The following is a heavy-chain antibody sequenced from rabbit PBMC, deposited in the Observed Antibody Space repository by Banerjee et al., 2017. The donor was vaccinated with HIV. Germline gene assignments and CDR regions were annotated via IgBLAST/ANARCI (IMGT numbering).Heavy chain of an antibody. V-gene: IGHV1S40*01. CDR3: ARGGDTGYTNYGSCGNL. J-gene: IGHJ4*01. Sequence: QSLEESGGDLVKPGASLTLTCTASGFSFSSSYWICWVRQAPGKRPEWIACIYTGDDNTAYASWAKGRFTISKTSSTTVTLQMTSLTAADTATYFCARGGDTGYTNYGSCGNLWGQGTLVTDS. D-gene: IGHD7-1*01. CDR1: GFSFSSSYW. CDR2: IYTGDDNT.